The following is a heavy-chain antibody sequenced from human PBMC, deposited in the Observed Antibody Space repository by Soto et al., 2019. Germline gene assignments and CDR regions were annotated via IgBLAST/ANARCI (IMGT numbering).Heavy chain of an antibody. J-gene: IGHJ4*02. D-gene: IGHD4-17*01. V-gene: IGHV3-30*18. CDR1: GFTFSRYG. CDR2: LSYDGSNK. CDR3: AKNDYGYYGLCFCFDY. Sequence: QVQLLESGGGVVQPGRSLRLSCAASGFTFSRYGMHWVRQAQGKVLEGVAVLSYDGSNKYYADSVKGRFTISRDNSKNTLYLQMNSLRAEDTAVYYCAKNDYGYYGLCFCFDYWGQGTLVTVSS.